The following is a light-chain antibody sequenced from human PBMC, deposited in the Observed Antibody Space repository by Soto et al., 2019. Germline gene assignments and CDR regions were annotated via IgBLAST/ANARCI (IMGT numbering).Light chain of an antibody. Sequence: QSVLTQPASVSGSPGQSITISCTGTSSDVGDYNYVSWYQQHPGKAPKVMIYDVSNRPSGVSNRFSGSKSGNTASLTISGLQAKDEADYYCSSYTSSSTLVFGTGTKVTVL. V-gene: IGLV2-14*01. CDR3: SSYTSSSTLV. CDR1: SSDVGDYNY. J-gene: IGLJ1*01. CDR2: DVS.